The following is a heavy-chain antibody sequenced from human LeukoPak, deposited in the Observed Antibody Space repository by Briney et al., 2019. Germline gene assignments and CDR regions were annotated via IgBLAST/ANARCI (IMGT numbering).Heavy chain of an antibody. Sequence: GGSLRLSCAASGFTFSSYGMHWVRQAPGKGLEWVAVLWYGGSNKYYAVSVKGRFTISRDNSKNTLYLQMNSLRAEDTAVYYCARDPGPPGAFDIWGQGTMVTASS. J-gene: IGHJ3*02. V-gene: IGHV3-33*08. CDR2: LWYGGSNK. CDR1: GFTFSSYG. CDR3: ARDPGPPGAFDI. D-gene: IGHD1-14*01.